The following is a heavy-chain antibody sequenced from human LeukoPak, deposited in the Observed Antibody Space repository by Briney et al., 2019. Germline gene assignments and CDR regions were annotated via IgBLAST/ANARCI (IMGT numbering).Heavy chain of an antibody. CDR1: GYTFTSYD. Sequence: ASVKVSCKASGYTFTSYDINWVRQATGQGLEWMGWMNPNSGNTGYAQKFQGRVTITRNTSISTAYMELSSLRSEDTAVYYCARETMLITMIVVKGDAFDIWGQGTMVTVSS. J-gene: IGHJ3*02. V-gene: IGHV1-8*03. D-gene: IGHD3-22*01. CDR3: ARETMLITMIVVKGDAFDI. CDR2: MNPNSGNT.